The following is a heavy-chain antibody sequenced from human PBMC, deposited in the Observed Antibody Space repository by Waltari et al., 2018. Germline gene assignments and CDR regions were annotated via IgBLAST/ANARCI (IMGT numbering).Heavy chain of an antibody. CDR2: SDNDGMTT. CDR3: GSDLTGVQDF. Sequence: EVQLVESGGGLVQPGGSLRLSCAASGFTFSNYWMHWVRQAPGKGLVWVSRSDNDGMTTDYADSGKGRFIISRDNARNTLYLQMNSLRAEDTAIYYCGSDLTGVQDFWGPGTLVTVSS. CDR1: GFTFSNYW. V-gene: IGHV3-74*01. J-gene: IGHJ4*02. D-gene: IGHD2-8*02.